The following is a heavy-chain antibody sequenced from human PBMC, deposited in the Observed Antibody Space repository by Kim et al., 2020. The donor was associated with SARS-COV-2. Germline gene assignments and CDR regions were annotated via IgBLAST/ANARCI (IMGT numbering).Heavy chain of an antibody. Sequence: SETLSLTCAVYGGSFSGYYWSWIRQPPGKGLEWIGEINHSGSTNYNPSLKSRVTISVDTSKNQFSLKLSSVTAADTAVYYCARDESGSYYPVYYFDYWGQGTLVTVSS. CDR1: GGSFSGYY. CDR3: ARDESGSYYPVYYFDY. J-gene: IGHJ4*02. CDR2: INHSGST. D-gene: IGHD1-26*01. V-gene: IGHV4-34*01.